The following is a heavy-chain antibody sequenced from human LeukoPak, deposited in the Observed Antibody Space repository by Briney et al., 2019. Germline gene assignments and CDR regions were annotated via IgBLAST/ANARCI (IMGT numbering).Heavy chain of an antibody. Sequence: PGGSLRLSCAASGFTFSDYYMSWIRQAPGKGLEWVSYISSSGSTIYYADSVKGRFTISRDNAKNSLYLQMNSLRAEDTAVYYCARDYGTKYYYDSSGTPLDYWGQGTLVTVSS. D-gene: IGHD3-22*01. CDR2: ISSSGSTI. CDR1: GFTFSDYY. J-gene: IGHJ4*02. V-gene: IGHV3-11*04. CDR3: ARDYGTKYYYDSSGTPLDY.